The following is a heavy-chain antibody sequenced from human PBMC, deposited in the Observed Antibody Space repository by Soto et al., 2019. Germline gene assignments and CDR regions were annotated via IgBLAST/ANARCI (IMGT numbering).Heavy chain of an antibody. CDR1: GGTFSSYA. D-gene: IGHD2-2*01. V-gene: IGHV1-69*13. CDR2: IIPIFGTA. Sequence: SVKVSCKASGGTFSSYAISWVRQAPGQGLEWMGGIIPIFGTANYAQKFQGRVTITADESTSTAYMELSSLRSEDTAVYYCARYPDIVVVPAAMAQGWFDPWGQGTLVTVS. CDR3: ARYPDIVVVPAAMAQGWFDP. J-gene: IGHJ5*02.